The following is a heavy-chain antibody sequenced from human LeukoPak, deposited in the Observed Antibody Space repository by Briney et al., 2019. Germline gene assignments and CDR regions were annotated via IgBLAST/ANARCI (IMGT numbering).Heavy chain of an antibody. CDR2: IYYSWST. Sequence: KSSETLSLTRTVSGGSLSSYYWSWIRQPPGKGLEWIGYIYYSWSTHYNPSLKSRVTISVDTSKNQFSLKLSSVTAADTAVYYCARGKEYQLMGGYGMDVWGQGTTVTVSS. CDR3: ARGKEYQLMGGYGMDV. J-gene: IGHJ6*02. D-gene: IGHD2-2*01. V-gene: IGHV4-59*08. CDR1: GGSLSSYY.